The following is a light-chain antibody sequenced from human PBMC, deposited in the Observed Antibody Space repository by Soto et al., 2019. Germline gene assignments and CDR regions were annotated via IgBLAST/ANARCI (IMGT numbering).Light chain of an antibody. CDR1: QSISSL. CDR3: QQSYSTHMYT. V-gene: IGKV1-39*01. Sequence: DIQMTQSPSTLSASLGYRVTITCRASQSISSLLAWYQQKPGKAPKLLIYAASSLQRGVPSRFTGSGSGTDFTLTISSLQPEDLATYYCQQSYSTHMYTLGQGTKVDIK. CDR2: AAS. J-gene: IGKJ2*01.